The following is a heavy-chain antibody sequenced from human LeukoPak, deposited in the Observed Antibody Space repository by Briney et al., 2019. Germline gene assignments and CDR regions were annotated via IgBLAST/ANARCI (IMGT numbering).Heavy chain of an antibody. CDR3: AKAKWLQSPFDY. CDR1: GFTFDDYA. CDR2: INWNSDAI. J-gene: IGHJ4*02. Sequence: GRSLRLSCAASGFTFDDYAMHWVRQAPGKGLEWVSGINWNSDAIDYADSVRGRFIVSRDNSKNSLYLQMNSLRGEDTALYYCAKAKWLQSPFDYWGQGTLVTVSS. D-gene: IGHD5-24*01. V-gene: IGHV3-9*01.